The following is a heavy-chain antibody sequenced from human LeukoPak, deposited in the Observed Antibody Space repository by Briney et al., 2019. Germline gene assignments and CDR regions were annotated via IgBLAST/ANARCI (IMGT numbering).Heavy chain of an antibody. CDR1: GFTFSSYS. CDR2: TSSSSSTI. Sequence: GGSLRLSCAASGFTFSSYSMNWVRQAPGKGLEWVSYTSSSSSTIYYADSVKGRFTISRDNAKNSLYLQMNSLRDEDTAVYYCARGSVTTARRTYYFDYWGQGTLVTVSS. V-gene: IGHV3-48*02. J-gene: IGHJ4*02. D-gene: IGHD4-11*01. CDR3: ARGSVTTARRTYYFDY.